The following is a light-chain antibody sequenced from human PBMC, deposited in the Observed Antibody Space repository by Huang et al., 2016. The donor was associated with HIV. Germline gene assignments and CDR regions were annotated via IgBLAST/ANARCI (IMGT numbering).Light chain of an antibody. Sequence: DIQMTQSPSSLSASVGDRVTITCRASQSISSYSIWYQQKTGKAPKLLSYAASSLQSGVPSRFSGSGSGTDFTLTVNNLQPEDFAAYYCQQSYSTPLTFGRGTKVEIK. CDR2: AAS. CDR3: QQSYSTPLT. J-gene: IGKJ4*01. V-gene: IGKV1-39*01. CDR1: QSISSY.